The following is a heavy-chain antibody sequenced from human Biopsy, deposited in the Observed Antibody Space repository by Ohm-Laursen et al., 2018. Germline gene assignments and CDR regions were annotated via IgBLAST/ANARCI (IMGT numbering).Heavy chain of an antibody. V-gene: IGHV1-2*06. CDR3: ARMEQPHDY. CDR1: GYPFSNYY. J-gene: IGHJ4*02. D-gene: IGHD6-13*01. CDR2: INPNSGDT. Sequence: ASVKVSCKVSGYPFSNYYLFWVRQAPGQGLEWMGRINPNSGDTVFARNFQGRVTMTRDTAISTVYMDLRNLRPDDTAVYFCARMEQPHDYWGQGTLVTVST.